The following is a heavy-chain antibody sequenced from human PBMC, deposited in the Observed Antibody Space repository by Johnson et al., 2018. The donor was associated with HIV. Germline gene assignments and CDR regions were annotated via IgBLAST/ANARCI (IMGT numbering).Heavy chain of an antibody. D-gene: IGHD3-10*01. Sequence: MQLVESGGGLIQPGGSLRLSCAASGFTVSSNYMSWVRQAPGKGLEWVANIKEDGSEKYYVDSVKGRFTISRDNAKNSLYLQMNSLRAEDRAVYYCARLRGGFDIWGQGTLVTVSS. J-gene: IGHJ3*02. CDR2: IKEDGSEK. V-gene: IGHV3-7*01. CDR1: GFTVSSNY. CDR3: ARLRGGFDI.